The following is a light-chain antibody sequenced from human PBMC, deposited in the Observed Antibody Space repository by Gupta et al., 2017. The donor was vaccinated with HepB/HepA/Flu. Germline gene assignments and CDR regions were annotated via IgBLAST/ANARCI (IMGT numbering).Light chain of an antibody. CDR2: AAA. CDR3: QQSYSYIT. CDR1: ESVDKY. V-gene: IGKV1-39*01. Sequence: DIQMTQSPSTLSASLGDRVSITCRASESVDKYVSWYQQKPGKAPNLLIYAAARLQRGVPSRFSGSRESAEFTRTSSRLQNEDCAHYYVQQSYSYITFGRGTKVDIK. J-gene: IGKJ4*01.